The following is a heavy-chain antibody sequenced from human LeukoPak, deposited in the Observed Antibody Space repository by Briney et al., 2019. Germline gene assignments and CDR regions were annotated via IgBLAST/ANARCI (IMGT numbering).Heavy chain of an antibody. J-gene: IGHJ4*02. CDR1: GYSISSGYY. D-gene: IGHD3-10*01. Sequence: SETLSLTCAVSGYSISSGYYWGWIRQPPGKGLEWIGSIYHSGSTYHNPSLKSRVTISVDTSKNQFSLKLSSVTAADTAVYYCATEPMVRGVIRYYFDYWGQGILVTVSS. CDR3: ATEPMVRGVIRYYFDY. V-gene: IGHV4-38-2*02. CDR2: IYHSGST.